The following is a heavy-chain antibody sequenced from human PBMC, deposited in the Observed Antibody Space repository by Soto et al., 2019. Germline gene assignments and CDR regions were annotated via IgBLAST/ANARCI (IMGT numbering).Heavy chain of an antibody. CDR2: IYYSGST. Sequence: QVQLQESGPGLVKPSETLSLTCTVSGGSISSYYWSWIRQPPGKGLEWIGYIYYSGSTNYNPSLKRRVTIPVDTSKNQSSLKLSSVTAADTAVYYCAGMIAAHQWFDPWGQGTLVTVS. CDR1: GGSISSYY. CDR3: AGMIAAHQWFDP. V-gene: IGHV4-59*08. D-gene: IGHD6-6*01. J-gene: IGHJ5*02.